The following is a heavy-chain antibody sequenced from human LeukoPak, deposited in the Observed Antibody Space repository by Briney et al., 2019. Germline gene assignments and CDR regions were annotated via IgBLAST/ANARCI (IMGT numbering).Heavy chain of an antibody. V-gene: IGHV3-48*03. Sequence: GGSLRLSCAASGFTFSSYELYWVRQAPGKGLEWISYISSSSTIIKYADSVRGRYTISRDDARESLYLQMSSLRADDTAIYYCGASRQYVGAFDIWGQGTLVTVSS. D-gene: IGHD3-16*01. J-gene: IGHJ3*02. CDR2: ISSSSTII. CDR3: GASRQYVGAFDI. CDR1: GFTFSSYE.